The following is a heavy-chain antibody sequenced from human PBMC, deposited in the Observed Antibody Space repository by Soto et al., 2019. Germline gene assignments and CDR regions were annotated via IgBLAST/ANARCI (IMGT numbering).Heavy chain of an antibody. CDR3: ARDANAEPFDL. Sequence: PGGSLRLSCAGSGFTFSSYWMHWFRQVPGKGLVWVSNIVSDGSRTTYADSVKGRFTISRDNAKNTLYLQMDSLRVEDTAVYYCARDANAEPFDLWGQGTLVTVSS. V-gene: IGHV3-74*01. CDR1: GFTFSSYW. J-gene: IGHJ5*02. CDR2: IVSDGSRT.